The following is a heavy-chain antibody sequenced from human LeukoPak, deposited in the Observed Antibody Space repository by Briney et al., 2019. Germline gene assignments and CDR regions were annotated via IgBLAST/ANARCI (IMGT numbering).Heavy chain of an antibody. V-gene: IGHV4-31*03. CDR2: IYYSGST. J-gene: IGHJ5*02. CDR3: ARGFDILTGFRAENTNWFDP. Sequence: SETLSLTCTVSGGSISSGGYYWSWIRQHPGKGLEWIGYIYYSGSTYYNPSLKSRVTISVETSKNQFSLKLSSVTAADTAVYYCARGFDILTGFRAENTNWFDPWGQGTLVTVSS. CDR1: GGSISSGGYY. D-gene: IGHD3-9*01.